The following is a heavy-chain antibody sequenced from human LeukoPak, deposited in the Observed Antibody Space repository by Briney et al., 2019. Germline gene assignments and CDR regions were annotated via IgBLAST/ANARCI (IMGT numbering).Heavy chain of an antibody. CDR1: GFTVRSNY. V-gene: IGHV3-53*01. Sequence: PGGSLRLSCAASGFTVRSNYMSWVRQAPGKGLEWVSVIYSGGSTYYADSVKGRLTISRDNSKNTLFLQMNGLRAEDTAVYYCARGSGDYFHFWGQGTLVTVSS. CDR2: IYSGGST. J-gene: IGHJ4*02. CDR3: ARGSGDYFHF. D-gene: IGHD3-10*01.